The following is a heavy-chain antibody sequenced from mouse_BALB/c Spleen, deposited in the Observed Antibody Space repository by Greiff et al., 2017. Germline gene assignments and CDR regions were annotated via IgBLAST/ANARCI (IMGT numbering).Heavy chain of an antibody. CDR1: GYSITSDYA. Sequence: DVKLQESGPGLVKPSQSLSLTCTVTGYSITSDYAWNWIRQFPGNKLEWMGYISYSGSTSYNPSLKSRISITRDTSKNQFFLQLNSVTTEDTATYYCARDDYYFDYWGQGTTLTVSS. CDR2: ISYSGST. CDR3: ARDDYYFDY. D-gene: IGHD2-4*01. V-gene: IGHV3-2*02. J-gene: IGHJ2*01.